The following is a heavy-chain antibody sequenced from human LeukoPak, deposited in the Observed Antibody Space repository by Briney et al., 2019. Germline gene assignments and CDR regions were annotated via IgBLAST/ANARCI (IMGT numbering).Heavy chain of an antibody. Sequence: SETLSLTCTVSRGSVSSYYWSWIRRPPGKGLEWIGYIFYSGDTNYNPSLKSRVTISVDTSQNQFSLRLSSVTAADTAVYYCARAGGSGSPGYFDYWGQGTLVTVSS. CDR2: IFYSGDT. CDR3: ARAGGSGSPGYFDY. J-gene: IGHJ4*02. V-gene: IGHV4-59*02. CDR1: RGSVSSYY. D-gene: IGHD3-10*01.